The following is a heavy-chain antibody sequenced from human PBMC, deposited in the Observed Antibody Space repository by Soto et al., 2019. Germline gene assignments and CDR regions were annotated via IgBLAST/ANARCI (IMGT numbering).Heavy chain of an antibody. Sequence: ASVKVSCKASGYSFTTYFVHWVRQAPGQGLEWMGRINPSTGSTTYPQKFQGRVTITADESTSTAYMELSSLRSEDTAVYYCASTQDIVLMVYAVGGGMDVWGQGTTVTVSS. J-gene: IGHJ6*02. D-gene: IGHD2-8*01. V-gene: IGHV1-46*01. CDR2: INPSTGST. CDR3: ASTQDIVLMVYAVGGGMDV. CDR1: GYSFTTYF.